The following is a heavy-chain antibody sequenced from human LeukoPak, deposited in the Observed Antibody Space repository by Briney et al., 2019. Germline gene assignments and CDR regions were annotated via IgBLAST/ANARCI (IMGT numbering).Heavy chain of an antibody. CDR2: ISSSGSTI. D-gene: IGHD6-13*01. J-gene: IGHJ6*03. V-gene: IGHV3-11*01. CDR3: ARVNSSSWFIYYYYYMDV. CDR1: GFTFSDYY. Sequence: GGSLRLSCAASGFTFSDYYMSWIRQAPGKGLEWVSYISSSGSTIYYADSVKGRFTISRDNAKNPLYLQMNSLRAEDTAVYYCARVNSSSWFIYYYYYMDVWGKGTTVTVSS.